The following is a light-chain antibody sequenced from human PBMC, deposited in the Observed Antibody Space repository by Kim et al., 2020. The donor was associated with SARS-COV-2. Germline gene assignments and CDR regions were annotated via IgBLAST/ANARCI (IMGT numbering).Light chain of an antibody. CDR2: EVN. J-gene: IGLJ2*01. CDR3: SSYAGTNNLI. Sequence: GHSVAISCTGTSSDVGAYNYVSWYQQHPGKAPKLMIDEVNKRPSGVPDRFSGSKSGNTASLTVSGLQAEDEADYYCSSYAGTNNLIFGGGTQLTVL. CDR1: SSDVGAYNY. V-gene: IGLV2-8*01.